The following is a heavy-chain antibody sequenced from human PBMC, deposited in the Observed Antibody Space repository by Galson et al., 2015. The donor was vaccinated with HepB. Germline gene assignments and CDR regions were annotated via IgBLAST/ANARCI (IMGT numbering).Heavy chain of an antibody. CDR2: ISAYNGHT. D-gene: IGHD2-15*01. J-gene: IGHJ3*02. V-gene: IGHV1-18*04. Sequence: CKASGYTFTSFGISWVRQAPGQGLEWMGWISAYNGHTNYAQNLQGRVSMTTDTSTSTAYMELRSLRSDDTAVYYCARGVVAATIHAFDIWGQGTMVTVSS. CDR1: GYTFTSFG. CDR3: ARGVVAATIHAFDI.